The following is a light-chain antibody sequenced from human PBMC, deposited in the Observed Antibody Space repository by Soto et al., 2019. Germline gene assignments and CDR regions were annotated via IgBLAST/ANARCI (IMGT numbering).Light chain of an antibody. J-gene: IGKJ1*01. CDR1: QSVSSSY. Sequence: IVLTQSPGTLSLSPGERATLSCRASQSVSSSYLAWYQQKPGQAPRLLIYGASSRATGIPDRFSGSGSGTDFTLTISRLEPEDFAVYYCQQYGSSLQRTFGQGTKVEIK. CDR2: GAS. CDR3: QQYGSSLQRT. V-gene: IGKV3-20*01.